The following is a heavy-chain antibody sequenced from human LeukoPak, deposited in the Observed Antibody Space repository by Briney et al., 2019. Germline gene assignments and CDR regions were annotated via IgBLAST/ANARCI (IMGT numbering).Heavy chain of an antibody. Sequence: SQTLLLTCAISGDSVSGNSTAYNWIRQSPSRGLEWLGRTYYRSKWYNDYAVSVKSRIIINPDTSKNQLSLQLKSVTPEDTAVYYCARGGQGDGYSADEAFDFWGQGTMVTVSS. J-gene: IGHJ3*01. V-gene: IGHV6-1*01. D-gene: IGHD5-24*01. CDR3: ARGGQGDGYSADEAFDF. CDR2: TYYRSKWYN. CDR1: GDSVSGNSTA.